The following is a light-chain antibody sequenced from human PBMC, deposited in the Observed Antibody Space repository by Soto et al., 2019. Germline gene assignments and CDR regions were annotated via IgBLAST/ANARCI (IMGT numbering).Light chain of an antibody. CDR2: AAS. CDR1: QSVTDNY. CDR3: QQYGSSVLT. Sequence: EIVLTQSPGTLSLSPGERATLSCRSSQSVTDNYLGWYQQKPGQAPRPLIYAASSRATGTPDRFSGSGSGTEFTLIISRLEPEDFAVYYCQQYGSSVLTFGGGTKVDI. V-gene: IGKV3-20*01. J-gene: IGKJ4*01.